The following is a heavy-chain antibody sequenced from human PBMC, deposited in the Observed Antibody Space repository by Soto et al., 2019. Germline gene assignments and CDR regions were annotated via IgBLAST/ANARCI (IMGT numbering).Heavy chain of an antibody. CDR3: ARDGSMGGTTLG. D-gene: IGHD4-17*01. CDR1: GFTFSNYE. Sequence: EVQLVESGGGLVQPGGSLRLSCAASGFTFSNYEMNWVRQAPGKGLEWVSYISSSGTITYYADSVKGRFTISRDNAKSSLYLQMSSVRVEDKAVYYCARDGSMGGTTLGWGQGTLVTVSS. V-gene: IGHV3-48*03. CDR2: ISSSGTIT. J-gene: IGHJ4*02.